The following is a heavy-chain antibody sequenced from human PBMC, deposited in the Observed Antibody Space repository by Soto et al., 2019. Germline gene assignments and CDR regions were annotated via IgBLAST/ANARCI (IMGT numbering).Heavy chain of an antibody. CDR3: ARGLGHAGCTSPSCHYGMDV. Sequence: CLRLCRAAAGLILSAYYISCIRQAPGRVLEWVSYISSSSEYTNYADSVKGRFTISRDNSKNSLYLQVNSLRDEDTAVYFCARGLGHAGCTSPSCHYGMDVWGQGTTVTASS. CDR1: GLILSAYY. D-gene: IGHD2-2*01. V-gene: IGHV3-11*06. J-gene: IGHJ6*02. CDR2: ISSSSEYT.